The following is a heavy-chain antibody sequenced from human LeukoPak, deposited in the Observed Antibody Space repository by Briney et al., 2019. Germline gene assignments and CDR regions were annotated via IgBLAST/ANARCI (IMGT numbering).Heavy chain of an antibody. D-gene: IGHD3-10*01. Sequence: GRSLRLSCAASGFTFSSYGMHWVRQAPGKGLEWVAVISYDGSNKYYADSVKGRFTISRDNSKNTLYLQMNSLRAEDTAVYYCARAGLLWFGELLQPPDYWGQGTLVTVSS. CDR3: ARAGLLWFGELLQPPDY. CDR2: ISYDGSNK. CDR1: GFTFSSYG. V-gene: IGHV3-30*03. J-gene: IGHJ4*02.